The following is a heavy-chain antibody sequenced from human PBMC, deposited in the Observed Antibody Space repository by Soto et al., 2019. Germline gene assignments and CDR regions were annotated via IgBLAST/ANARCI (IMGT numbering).Heavy chain of an antibody. J-gene: IGHJ4*02. Sequence: SETLSLTCTVSGGSIRSAGYYWTWIRQHPGKGLEWLGYIYHSGRTFYNPSLKSRLTISVDTSKNQFSLNLSSVTAADTAVYYCARGDSGGSSSYYFDYWGQGTLVTSPQ. CDR3: ARGDSGGSSSYYFDY. CDR1: GGSIRSAGYY. V-gene: IGHV4-31*03. D-gene: IGHD2-15*01. CDR2: IYHSGRT.